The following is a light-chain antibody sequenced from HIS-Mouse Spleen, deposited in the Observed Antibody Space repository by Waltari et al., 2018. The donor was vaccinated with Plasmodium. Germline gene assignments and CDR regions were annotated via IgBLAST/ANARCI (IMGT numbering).Light chain of an antibody. CDR1: SSDVWRYNL. CDR2: EGS. J-gene: IGLJ2*01. CDR3: CSYAGSRMV. Sequence: QSALTQPASVSGSPGQSITISSTGTSSDVWRYNLVSWYQQHPGKAPKLMIYEGSKRPSGVSNRFSGSKSGNTASLTISGLQAEDEADYYCCSYAGSRMVFGGGTKLTVL. V-gene: IGLV2-23*01.